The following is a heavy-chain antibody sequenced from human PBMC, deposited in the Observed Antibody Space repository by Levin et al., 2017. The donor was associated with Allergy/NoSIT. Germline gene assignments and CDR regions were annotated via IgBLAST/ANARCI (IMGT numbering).Heavy chain of an antibody. CDR1: GFTVRSNY. V-gene: IGHV3-66*02. D-gene: IGHD2-2*01. CDR2: IYSGGST. CDR3: ASAAVAMVRYYFDQ. Sequence: PGGSLRLSCAASGFTVRSNYMSWVRQAPGKGLEWVSVIYSGGSTYYADSVKGRFTISRDDSKNTVHLQMNNLRVEDTAVYYCASAAVAMVRYYFDQWGQGTLVTVSS. J-gene: IGHJ4*02.